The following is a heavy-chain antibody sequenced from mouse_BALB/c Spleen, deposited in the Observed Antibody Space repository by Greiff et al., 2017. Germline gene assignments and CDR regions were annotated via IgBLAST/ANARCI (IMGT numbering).Heavy chain of an antibody. CDR2: IDPETGGT. D-gene: IGHD2-10*01. J-gene: IGHJ2*01. CDR1: GYTFTDYE. CDR3: TKRAYYYFDY. V-gene: IGHV1-15*01. Sequence: QVQLQQSGAELVRPGASVTLSCKASGYTFTDYEMHWVKQTPVHGLEWLGAIDPETGGTAYTQKFKGKATLTADKSSSTAYMQIRGLTSEDSAVYYCTKRAYYYFDYWGQGTTLTVSS.